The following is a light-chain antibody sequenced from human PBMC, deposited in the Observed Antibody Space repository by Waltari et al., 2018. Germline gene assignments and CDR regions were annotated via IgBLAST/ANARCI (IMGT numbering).Light chain of an antibody. V-gene: IGLV2-8*01. CDR3: SSYAGSNNVV. Sequence: QSALTPPPSASGSPGQSVTIPCTGTSSDVGRSSSVSWYQPHPGKPPKLMIYEVSKRPSGVPARLSGSKSGNTASLTVSGLQAEDEADYYCSSYAGSNNVVFGGGTKLTVL. CDR1: SSDVGRSSS. CDR2: EVS. J-gene: IGLJ2*01.